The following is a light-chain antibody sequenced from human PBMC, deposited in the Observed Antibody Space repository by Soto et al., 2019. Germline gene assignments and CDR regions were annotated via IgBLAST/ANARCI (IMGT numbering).Light chain of an antibody. V-gene: IGKV3-11*01. CDR3: QQRNVGPPIT. CDR1: QSIHTS. J-gene: IGKJ5*01. Sequence: VFTQSPATLSLSPEERATLSCRASQSIHTSLAWYQQKSGKPPRLVIYDSTLRANGVPDRFGGSRSGTEFTLTINSLEPEDFAVYYCQQRNVGPPITFGQGTRLEIK. CDR2: DST.